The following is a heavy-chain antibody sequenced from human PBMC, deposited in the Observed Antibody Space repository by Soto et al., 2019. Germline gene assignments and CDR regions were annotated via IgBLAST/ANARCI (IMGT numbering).Heavy chain of an antibody. CDR2: IYYSGST. Sequence: PSETLSLTCTVSGGSIGSYYWSWIRQPPGKGLEWIGYIYYSGSTNYNPSLKSRVTISVDTSKNQFSLKLSSVTAADTAVYYCARDGDSSSQNWFDPWGQGTLVTVSS. V-gene: IGHV4-59*01. CDR3: ARDGDSSSQNWFDP. J-gene: IGHJ5*02. D-gene: IGHD6-13*01. CDR1: GGSIGSYY.